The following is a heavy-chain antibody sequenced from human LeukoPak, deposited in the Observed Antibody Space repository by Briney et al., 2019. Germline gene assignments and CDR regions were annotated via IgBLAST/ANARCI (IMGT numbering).Heavy chain of an antibody. V-gene: IGHV1-46*01. J-gene: IGHJ4*02. CDR2: INLSGSST. CDR3: GREGVVAADRFDY. D-gene: IGHD2-15*01. Sequence: ASVTVSFKGAGYTFTSYYLHWVRQAHAQGLEWMGIINLSGSSTSYAQKFQGRVTMTRDMSTSTVYMELSSLRAEDTSVYYCGREGVVAADRFDYWGQGKLVTVSS. CDR1: GYTFTSYY.